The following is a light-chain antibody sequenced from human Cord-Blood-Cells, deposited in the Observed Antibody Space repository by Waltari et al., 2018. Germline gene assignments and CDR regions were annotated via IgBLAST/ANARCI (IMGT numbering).Light chain of an antibody. V-gene: IGKV1-39*01. CDR1: QRISSY. CDR3: QQSYSTPLT. Sequence: DIQMNQSPSSLSASVGDRVTIPCRASQRISSYLNWYQQKPGKAPKLLIYAASSLQSGVPSRFSGSGSGTDFTLTISSLQPEDFATYYCQQSYSTPLTFGGGTKVEIK. J-gene: IGKJ4*02. CDR2: AAS.